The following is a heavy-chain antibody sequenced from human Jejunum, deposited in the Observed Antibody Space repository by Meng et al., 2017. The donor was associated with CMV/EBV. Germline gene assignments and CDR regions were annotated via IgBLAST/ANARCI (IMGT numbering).Heavy chain of an antibody. Sequence: SGGTFNNYLVPWVRQAPGEGPEWMGELNPILGRPNYAEKFQGRLTLTADKSTSTAYMELTSLRSDDTAVYYCAKYCDGRRCHSYFDPWGQGTLVTVSS. V-gene: IGHV1-69*10. D-gene: IGHD2-15*01. J-gene: IGHJ5*02. CDR3: AKYCDGRRCHSYFDP. CDR1: GGTFNNYL. CDR2: LNPILGRP.